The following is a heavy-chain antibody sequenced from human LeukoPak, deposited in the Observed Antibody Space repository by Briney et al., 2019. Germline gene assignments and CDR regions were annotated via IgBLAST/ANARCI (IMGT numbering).Heavy chain of an antibody. V-gene: IGHV4-59*12. J-gene: IGHJ4*02. CDR1: GGSISSYY. CDR3: ARDLYSSSSGNDY. CDR2: IYYSGST. D-gene: IGHD6-13*01. Sequence: SETLSLTCTVSGGSISSYYWSWIRQPPGKGLEWIGYIYYSGSTNYNPSLKSRVTISLDKSKNQFSLKLSSVTAADTAVYYCARDLYSSSSGNDYWGQGTLVTVSS.